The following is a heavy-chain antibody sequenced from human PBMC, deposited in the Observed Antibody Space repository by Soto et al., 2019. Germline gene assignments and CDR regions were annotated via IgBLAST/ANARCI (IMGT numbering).Heavy chain of an antibody. CDR1: GFTFSSYG. D-gene: IGHD6-19*01. V-gene: IGHV3-33*01. CDR3: AREDGIAVAGTGFDY. CDR2: IWYDGSNK. J-gene: IGHJ4*02. Sequence: VQLVESGGGVVQPGRSLRLSCAASGFTFSSYGMHWVRQAPGKGLEWVAVIWYDGSNKYYADSVKGRFTISRDNSKNTLYLQMNSLRAEDTAVYYCAREDGIAVAGTGFDYWGQGTLVTVSS.